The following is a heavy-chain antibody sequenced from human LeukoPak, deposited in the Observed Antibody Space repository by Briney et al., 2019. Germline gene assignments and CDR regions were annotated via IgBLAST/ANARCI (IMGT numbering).Heavy chain of an antibody. Sequence: GGSLRLSCAASGFTFTNYAMSWVRQAPGKGLEWVSHISASGSTYYADSVEGRFTISRDNSRNTLYLQMNSLRDEDTAIYYCARSFLWFPECIWGQGTMVTVSS. D-gene: IGHD3-10*01. J-gene: IGHJ3*02. CDR1: GFTFTNYA. V-gene: IGHV3-23*01. CDR3: ARSFLWFPECI. CDR2: ISASGST.